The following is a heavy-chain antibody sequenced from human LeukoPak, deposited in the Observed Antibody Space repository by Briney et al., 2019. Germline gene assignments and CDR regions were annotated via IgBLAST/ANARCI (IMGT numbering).Heavy chain of an antibody. V-gene: IGHV3-74*01. D-gene: IGHD3-10*01. J-gene: IGHJ4*02. CDR1: GLTLSSYW. CDR2: INSDGSST. Sequence: GGSLRVSCAASGLTLSSYWMRWVRQAPGKGLVWVSRINSDGSSTRYADSVKGRFTISRDNAKNTLYLQMNSLRAEDTAVYYCAELTSMVEQYWGQGTLVTVSS. CDR3: AELTSMVEQY.